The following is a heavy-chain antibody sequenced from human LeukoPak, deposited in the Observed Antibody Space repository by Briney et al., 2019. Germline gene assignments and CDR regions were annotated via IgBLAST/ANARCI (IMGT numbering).Heavy chain of an antibody. CDR1: GGSISSYY. V-gene: IGHV4-59*01. J-gene: IGHJ6*03. Sequence: SETLSLTCTVSGGSISSYYWGWIRQTPGKGLEWIGYIYYSGSTNYNPSLKSRVTISVDTSKNQFSLKLSSVTAADTAVYYCARVYYYVSGSYGYYYMDVWGKGTTVTISS. CDR2: IYYSGST. CDR3: ARVYYYVSGSYGYYYMDV. D-gene: IGHD3-10*01.